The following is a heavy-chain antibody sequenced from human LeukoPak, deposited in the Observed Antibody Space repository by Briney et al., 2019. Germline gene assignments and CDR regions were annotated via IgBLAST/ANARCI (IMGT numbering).Heavy chain of an antibody. D-gene: IGHD3-22*01. Sequence: PGGSLRLSCAASGFSCSDYYMSWIRQAPGKGLEWVSYISSSSSYTNYADSVEGRFTISRDNAKNSLYLQMNSLRAEDTAVYYFARSVCYDSCGSHYWGQGPLLSVSS. J-gene: IGHJ4*02. V-gene: IGHV3-11*03. CDR1: GFSCSDYY. CDR2: ISSSSSYT. CDR3: ARSVCYDSCGSHY.